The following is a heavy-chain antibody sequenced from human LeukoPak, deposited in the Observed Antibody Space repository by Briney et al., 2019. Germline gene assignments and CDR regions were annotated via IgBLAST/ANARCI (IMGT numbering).Heavy chain of an antibody. CDR2: ISAYNGNT. V-gene: IGHV1-18*01. CDR1: GYTFTIYG. D-gene: IGHD4-17*01. Sequence: ASVTVSCKSSGYTFTIYGISWVRQPPAQGLEWMGWISAYNGNTNYAQKLQGRVTMTTDTSTSTAYVELRSLRSDDTAVYYCARGAVTTQQSLFDYWGEGTLVTVSS. J-gene: IGHJ4*02. CDR3: ARGAVTTQQSLFDY.